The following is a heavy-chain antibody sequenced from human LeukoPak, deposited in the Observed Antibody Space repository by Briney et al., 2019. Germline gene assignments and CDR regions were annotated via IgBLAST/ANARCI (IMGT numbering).Heavy chain of an antibody. D-gene: IGHD6-13*01. CDR2: INPNSGGT. CDR1: GYTFTGYY. V-gene: IGHV1-2*02. J-gene: IGHJ4*02. Sequence: GASVTVSCKASGYTFTGYYMHWVRQAPGQGLEWMGWINPNSGGTNYAQKFQGRVTMTRDTSISTAYMELSRLRSDDTAVYYCARDQGIAAAGTDFDYWGQGTLVTVSS. CDR3: ARDQGIAAAGTDFDY.